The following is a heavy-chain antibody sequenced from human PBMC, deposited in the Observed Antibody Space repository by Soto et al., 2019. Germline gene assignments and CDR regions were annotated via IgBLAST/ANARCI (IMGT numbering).Heavy chain of an antibody. J-gene: IGHJ6*02. CDR1: GGTFSSYS. CDR2: IIPTFGTA. V-gene: IGHV1-69*13. Sequence: ASVKVSCKASGGTFSSYSISWVRQAPGQGLEWMGGIIPTFGTANYAQKFQGRVTITADESTSTAYMELSSLRSEDTAVYYCARNRLTTTFFGMDVWGQGTTVTVSS. CDR3: ARNRLTTTFFGMDV. D-gene: IGHD3-16*01.